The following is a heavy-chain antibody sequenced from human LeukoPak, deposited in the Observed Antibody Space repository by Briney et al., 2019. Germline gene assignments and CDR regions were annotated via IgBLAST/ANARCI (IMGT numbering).Heavy chain of an antibody. Sequence: SEILSPTCTAAGGSISSYFWSWIRQPPGKRLECSGNIYYSGSTNYNPSLKSRVTISVDTSKNQFSLKLSSVTAADTAVYYCARELRFLEWTFIDYWGQGTLVTVSS. CDR1: GGSISSYF. CDR3: ARELRFLEWTFIDY. CDR2: IYYSGST. J-gene: IGHJ4*02. D-gene: IGHD3-3*01. V-gene: IGHV4-59*01.